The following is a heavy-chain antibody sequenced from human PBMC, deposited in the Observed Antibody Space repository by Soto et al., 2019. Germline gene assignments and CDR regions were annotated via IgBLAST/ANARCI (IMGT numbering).Heavy chain of an antibody. V-gene: IGHV4-59*01. CDR1: GASISRYY. CDR3: AREYPVHSAYFDY. CDR2: MYYSGNA. D-gene: IGHD1-26*01. Sequence: SETLSLTCTVSGASISRYYWSWIRQSPGKGLEWIGYMYYSGNANYNPSLRSRITISVDTSKNQFSLNLNSVTAADTAVYYCAREYPVHSAYFDYWGQGVLVTVS. J-gene: IGHJ4*02.